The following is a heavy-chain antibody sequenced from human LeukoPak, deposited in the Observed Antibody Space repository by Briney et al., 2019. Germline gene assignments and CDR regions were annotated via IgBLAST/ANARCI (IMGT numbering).Heavy chain of an antibody. J-gene: IGHJ3*02. CDR3: ARPNSSGSYDTFHM. CDR2: IYPGDSDT. CDR1: GYTFSTYW. D-gene: IGHD3-22*01. V-gene: IGHV5-51*01. Sequence: GESLKISCKGSGYTFSTYWIAWVRQMPGKGLEWMGTIYPGDSDTRYSPSFQGQVTISADKSISTAYLQWSSLEASDSAMYYCARPNSSGSYDTFHMWGQGTMVTVSS.